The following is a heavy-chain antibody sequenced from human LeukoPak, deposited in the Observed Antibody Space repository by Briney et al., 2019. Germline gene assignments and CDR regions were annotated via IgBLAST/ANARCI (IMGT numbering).Heavy chain of an antibody. CDR2: IYPGDSNT. D-gene: IGHD2-15*01. Sequence: GESLKISCKGSGYSFTNYWIGWVRQMPGKGLEWMGAIYPGDSNTKYNPSFQGRVTISADKSISTAHLQWSSLEASDTAMYYCARGKGYCSADSCYFYDFWGQGTLVTVSS. V-gene: IGHV5-51*01. J-gene: IGHJ4*02. CDR3: ARGKGYCSADSCYFYDF. CDR1: GYSFTNYW.